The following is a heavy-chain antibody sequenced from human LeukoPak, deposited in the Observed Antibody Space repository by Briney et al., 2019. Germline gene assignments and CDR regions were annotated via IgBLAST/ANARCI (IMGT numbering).Heavy chain of an antibody. CDR3: ARQDSYGLYYFDY. CDR1: GYSFTSYW. Sequence: GESLKISCKGSGYSFTSYWIGWVRQMPGKGLEWMGIIYPGDSDTRNSPSFQGQVTISADKSISTAYLQWSSLKASDTAMYYCARQDSYGLYYFDYWGQGTLVTVSS. V-gene: IGHV5-51*01. CDR2: IYPGDSDT. D-gene: IGHD5-18*01. J-gene: IGHJ4*02.